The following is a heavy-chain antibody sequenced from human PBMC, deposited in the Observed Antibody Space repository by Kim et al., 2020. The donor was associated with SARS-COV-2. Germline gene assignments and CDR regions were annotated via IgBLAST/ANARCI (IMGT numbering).Heavy chain of an antibody. V-gene: IGHV3-23*01. J-gene: IGHJ4*02. CDR2: ISGSGGST. Sequence: GGSLRLSCAASGFTFSSYAMSWFRQAPGKGLEWVSAISGSGGSTYYADSVKGRFTISRDNSKNTLYLQMNSLRAEDTAVYYCAKVSSGPNMVRGVPPPYFDYWGQGTLVTVSS. CDR1: GFTFSSYA. D-gene: IGHD3-10*01. CDR3: AKVSSGPNMVRGVPPPYFDY.